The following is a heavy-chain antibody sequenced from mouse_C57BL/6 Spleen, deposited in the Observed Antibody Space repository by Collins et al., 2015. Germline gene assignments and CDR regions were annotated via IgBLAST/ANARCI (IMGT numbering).Heavy chain of an antibody. CDR1: GYTFTSYW. Sequence: QVQLQQPGTELVKPGASVKLSCKASGYTFTSYWIHWVKQRPGQGLEWIGNSNPSNGGTNYNEKFKNEATLTVDKSSSTAYMQLSSLTSEDSAVYYCVRGGYYGNYGAIDYWGQGTSVTVSS. CDR2: SNPSNGGT. D-gene: IGHD2-1*01. J-gene: IGHJ4*01. V-gene: IGHV1-53*01. CDR3: VRGGYYGNYGAIDY.